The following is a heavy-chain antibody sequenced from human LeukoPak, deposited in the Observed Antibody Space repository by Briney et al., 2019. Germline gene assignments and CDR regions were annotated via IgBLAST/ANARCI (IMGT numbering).Heavy chain of an antibody. CDR3: ARGYCSGGHCYAFDY. Sequence: PGGSLRLSCAASGFTFSSYWMSWVRQAPGKGLEWVANIKQDGSERYYVDSVKGRFTISRDNAKNSLYLQMNSLRAEDTYVYYCARGYCSGGHCYAFDYWGQGTLATVSS. CDR1: GFTFSSYW. J-gene: IGHJ4*02. CDR2: IKQDGSER. V-gene: IGHV3-7*01. D-gene: IGHD2-15*01.